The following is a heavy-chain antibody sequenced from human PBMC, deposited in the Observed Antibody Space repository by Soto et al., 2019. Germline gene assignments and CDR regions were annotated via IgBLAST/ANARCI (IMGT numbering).Heavy chain of an antibody. D-gene: IGHD3-22*01. V-gene: IGHV3-48*02. CDR1: GFTFSSYD. Sequence: GGSLRLSCAASGFTFSSYDMNWVRQAPGKGLEWVSYITSTSSTIYYADSVKGRFTISRDNAKNSLYLQMTSLRDEDTAVYYCARDISYDSSGYKMRYYGMDVWGQGPTVTVSS. J-gene: IGHJ6*02. CDR3: ARDISYDSSGYKMRYYGMDV. CDR2: ITSTSSTI.